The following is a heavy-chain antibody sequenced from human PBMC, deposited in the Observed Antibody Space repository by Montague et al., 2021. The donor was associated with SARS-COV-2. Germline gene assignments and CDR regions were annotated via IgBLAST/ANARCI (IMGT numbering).Heavy chain of an antibody. CDR1: GDSISSSSYY. V-gene: IGHV4-39*01. CDR3: ARWQEVYAINGDLNY. Sequence: SETLSLTCTVAGDSISSSSYYWGWIRQPPGRGLEWIGSIYYDGSTYYNPSFKSRVTISVDTSKTQFSLKLSSVTAADTAVYYCARWQEVYAINGDLNYWGQGTLVTVSS. CDR2: IYYDGST. D-gene: IGHD2-8*01. J-gene: IGHJ4*02.